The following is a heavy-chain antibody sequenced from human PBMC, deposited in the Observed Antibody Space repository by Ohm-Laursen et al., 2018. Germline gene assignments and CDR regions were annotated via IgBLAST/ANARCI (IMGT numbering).Heavy chain of an antibody. J-gene: IGHJ3*02. V-gene: IGHV4-34*01. CDR1: GGSFSGYY. Sequence: SDTLSLTWAVYGGSFSGYYWSWIRQPPGKGLEWIGEINHSGSTNYNPSLKSRVTISVDTSKNQFSLKLSSVTAADTAVYYCARGSDAFDIWGQGTMVTVSS. CDR2: INHSGST. CDR3: ARGSDAFDI.